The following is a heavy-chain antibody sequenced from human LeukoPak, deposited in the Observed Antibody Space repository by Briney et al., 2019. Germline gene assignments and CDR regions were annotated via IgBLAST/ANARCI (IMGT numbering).Heavy chain of an antibody. CDR1: GDSINSLDL. J-gene: IGHJ4*02. D-gene: IGHD3-22*01. CDR3: AGLVGRYSSGLYYYYFDY. Sequence: SGTLSLTCTISGDSINSLDLWSWVRQPPGKGLEWIGEMYLSGTTHSNPSVKSRVTISIDKSKNQFFLNLSSVTAADTAVYYCAGLVGRYSSGLYYYYFDYWGQGTLVTASS. V-gene: IGHV4-4*02. CDR2: MYLSGTT.